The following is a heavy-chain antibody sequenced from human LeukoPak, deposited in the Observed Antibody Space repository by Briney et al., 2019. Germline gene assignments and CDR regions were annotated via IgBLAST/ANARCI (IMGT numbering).Heavy chain of an antibody. CDR1: GFTFSSYW. Sequence: GGSLRLSCAASGFTFSSYWMSWVRQAPGKGLEWVANIKQDGSEKYYVDSVKGRFTISRDNAKNSLYLQMNSLRAEDTAVYYCARVDSSGVGDYFDYWGQGTLVTVSS. D-gene: IGHD3-22*01. CDR2: IKQDGSEK. V-gene: IGHV3-7*01. CDR3: ARVDSSGVGDYFDY. J-gene: IGHJ4*02.